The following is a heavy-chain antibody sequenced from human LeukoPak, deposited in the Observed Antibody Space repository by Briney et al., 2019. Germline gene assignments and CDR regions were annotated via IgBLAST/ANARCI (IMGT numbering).Heavy chain of an antibody. Sequence: GGSPRLSCAASGFPFSSYALSWVRPAPGKGLEWVSAISGSGGSTYYADSVKGRFTISRDNSKNTLYLQMNSLRAEDTAVYYCAKGPWFGELLSYDWGQGTLVTVSS. CDR3: AKGPWFGELLSYD. CDR1: GFPFSSYA. D-gene: IGHD3-10*01. V-gene: IGHV3-23*01. CDR2: ISGSGGST. J-gene: IGHJ4*02.